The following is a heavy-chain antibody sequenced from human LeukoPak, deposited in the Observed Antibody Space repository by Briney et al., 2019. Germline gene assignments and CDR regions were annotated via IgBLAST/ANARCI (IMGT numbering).Heavy chain of an antibody. J-gene: IGHJ3*02. CDR3: AREGDTSDNYAFDI. CDR1: GFNLGGYG. CDR2: INRNGDRT. V-gene: IGHV3-20*01. Sequence: GGSLRLPCAGSGFNLGGYGMTWVRQVPGKGLEWAAVINRNGDRTGYADSVKGGFTISRHSAQNSLYLQMNRLRAADTALSRCAREGDTSDNYAFDIWGQGQMATVSS. D-gene: IGHD4-23*01.